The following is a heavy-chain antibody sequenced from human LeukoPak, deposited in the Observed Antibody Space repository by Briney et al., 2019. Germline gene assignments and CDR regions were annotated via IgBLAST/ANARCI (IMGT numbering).Heavy chain of an antibody. CDR2: ISHDSAIT. CDR1: GFTFSRDS. CDR3: ARAPPSNYVDS. Sequence: PGGSLRLSCAASGFTFSRDSMNWVRQAPGKGLEWISYISHDSAITYYADSVRGRFTISRDNAKNSLYLQMNSLRAEDSAVYYCARAPPSNYVDSWGQGTLVTVSS. J-gene: IGHJ4*02. D-gene: IGHD4-11*01. V-gene: IGHV3-48*01.